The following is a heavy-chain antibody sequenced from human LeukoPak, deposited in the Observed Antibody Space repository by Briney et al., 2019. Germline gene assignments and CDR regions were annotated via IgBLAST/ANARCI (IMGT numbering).Heavy chain of an antibody. CDR1: GGSISSGAYY. J-gene: IGHJ6*02. Sequence: SQTLSLTCTVSGGSISSGAYYWSWIRQHPGKGLEWIGYAHNSGSTYYNPSLKSRISIPVDTSKNQFSLKLSSVTAADTAVYYCARDRYDSYPMDVWGQGTTVTVSS. D-gene: IGHD3-3*01. CDR3: ARDRYDSYPMDV. CDR2: AHNSGST. V-gene: IGHV4-31*03.